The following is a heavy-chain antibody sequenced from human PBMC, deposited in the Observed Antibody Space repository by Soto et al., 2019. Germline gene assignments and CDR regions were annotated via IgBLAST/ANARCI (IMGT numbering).Heavy chain of an antibody. CDR2: LWSAGLT. V-gene: IGHV3-53*01. J-gene: IGHJ5*02. CDR3: ARELPPDL. CDR1: GFTVSSNY. D-gene: IGHD2-15*01. Sequence: SGGSLRLSCAASGFTVSSNYMTWVRQAPGKGLEWVSILWSAGLTYYADSVKGRFTISRDNSKNTLYLQMNSLRAEDSAVYYCARELPPDLWGQGTLVTVSS.